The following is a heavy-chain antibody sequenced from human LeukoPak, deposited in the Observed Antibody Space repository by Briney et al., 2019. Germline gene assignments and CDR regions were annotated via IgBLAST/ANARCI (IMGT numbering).Heavy chain of an antibody. D-gene: IGHD5-18*01. CDR3: ARDRHNYGLDY. Sequence: GGSLRLSYAASGFTFSSYSMNWVRQAPGKGLEWVSYISSSSSTIYYADSVKGRFTISRDNAKNSLYLQMNSLRAEDTAVYYCARDRHNYGLDYWGQGTLVTVSS. CDR1: GFTFSSYS. CDR2: ISSSSSTI. J-gene: IGHJ4*02. V-gene: IGHV3-48*04.